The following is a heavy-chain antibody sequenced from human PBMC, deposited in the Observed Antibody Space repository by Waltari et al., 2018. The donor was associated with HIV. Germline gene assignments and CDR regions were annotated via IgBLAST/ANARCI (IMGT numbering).Heavy chain of an antibody. D-gene: IGHD3-22*01. J-gene: IGHJ4*02. CDR2: IRSKGYGGTT. CDR3: TKFSSGYYLADY. CDR1: GFTFGAYS. Sequence: EVQLVESGGGLVQPGRSLRLSCKTSGFTFGAYSMNWVRQAPGKGLQWVGFIRSKGYGGTTEYAASVKGRFTISRDDFKSIAYLQMNSLKHEDTAVYYCTKFSSGYYLADYWGQGTLVTVSS. V-gene: IGHV3-49*04.